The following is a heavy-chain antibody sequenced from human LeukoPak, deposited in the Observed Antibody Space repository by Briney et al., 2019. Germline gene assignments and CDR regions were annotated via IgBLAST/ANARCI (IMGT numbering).Heavy chain of an antibody. CDR3: AKDLGTVTGGRYYFDY. CDR2: ISGSGGST. CDR1: GFTFSSYA. D-gene: IGHD4-4*01. V-gene: IGHV3-23*01. Sequence: GGSLRPSCAASGFTFSSYAMSWVRQAPGKGLEWVSAISGSGGSTYYADSVKGRFTISRDNSKNTLYLQMNSLRAEDTAVYYCAKDLGTVTGGRYYFDYWGQGTLVTVSS. J-gene: IGHJ4*02.